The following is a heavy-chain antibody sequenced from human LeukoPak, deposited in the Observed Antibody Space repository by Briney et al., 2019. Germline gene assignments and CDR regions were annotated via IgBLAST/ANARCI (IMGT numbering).Heavy chain of an antibody. V-gene: IGHV1-2*02. CDR3: ARVYIAAAGTHRHTAGRVGGPTD. CDR2: INPNSGGT. D-gene: IGHD6-13*01. J-gene: IGHJ4*02. CDR1: GYTFTGYY. Sequence: GASVKVSCKASGYTFTGYYMHWVRQAPGQGLEWMGWINPNSGGTNYAQKFQGRVTMTRDTSISTAYMELSRLRSDDTAVYYCARVYIAAAGTHRHTAGRVGGPTDWGQGTLVTVSS.